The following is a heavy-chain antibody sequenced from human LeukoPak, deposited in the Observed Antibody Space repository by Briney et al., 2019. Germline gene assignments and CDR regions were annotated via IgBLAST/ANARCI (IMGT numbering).Heavy chain of an antibody. Sequence: GGSLRLSCAASGFTFSNYMMTWVRQAPGKGLQWVSTVSGTTLSTYYADSVKGRFTISRDNSNNTVYLQMNSLRIEDTAVYYCAKDGDSSGYYSSYYNYMDVWGKGTSVTISS. J-gene: IGHJ6*03. CDR3: AKDGDSSGYYSSYYNYMDV. CDR2: VSGTTLST. D-gene: IGHD3-22*01. CDR1: GFTFSNYM. V-gene: IGHV3-23*01.